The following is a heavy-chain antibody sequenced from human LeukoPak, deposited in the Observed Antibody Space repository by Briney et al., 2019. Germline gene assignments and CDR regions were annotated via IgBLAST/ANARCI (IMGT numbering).Heavy chain of an antibody. Sequence: GGSLRLSCAASGFTFSSYAMHWVRQAPGKGLEYVSAISSNGGSTYYANSVKGRFTISRDNSRNTLYLQMGSLRAEDMAVYYCAREGSVRGYSYAYDYWGQGTLVTVSS. V-gene: IGHV3-64*01. D-gene: IGHD5-18*01. CDR3: AREGSVRGYSYAYDY. CDR2: ISSNGGST. CDR1: GFTFSSYA. J-gene: IGHJ4*02.